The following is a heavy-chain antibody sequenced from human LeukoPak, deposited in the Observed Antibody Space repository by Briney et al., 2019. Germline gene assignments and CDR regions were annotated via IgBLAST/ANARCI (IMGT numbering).Heavy chain of an antibody. CDR2: ISAYNGNT. Sequence: GASVTVSCKASGYTFTSYGISWVRQAPGQGLEWMGWISAYNGNTNYAQKLQGRVTMTTDTSTSTAYMELRSLRSDDTAVYYCARDLYCSSTSCFIYYYYGMDVWGQGTTVTVSS. J-gene: IGHJ6*02. D-gene: IGHD2-2*01. CDR1: GYTFTSYG. CDR3: ARDLYCSSTSCFIYYYYGMDV. V-gene: IGHV1-18*01.